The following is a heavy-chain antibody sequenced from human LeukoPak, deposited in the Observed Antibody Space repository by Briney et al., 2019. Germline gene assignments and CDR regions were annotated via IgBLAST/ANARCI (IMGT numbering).Heavy chain of an antibody. D-gene: IGHD3-10*01. CDR3: ARSGFGIPRYWFDP. Sequence: SETLSLTCTVSGGSISSCTYSWGWIRQPPGKGLEWIGSISCSGSTYYNPSLKSRVTISVDTSKNQFSLYLDSVTAADTAVYYCARSGFGIPRYWFDPWGQGTLVTVSS. V-gene: IGHV4-39*07. CDR2: ISCSGST. J-gene: IGHJ5*02. CDR1: GGSISSCTYS.